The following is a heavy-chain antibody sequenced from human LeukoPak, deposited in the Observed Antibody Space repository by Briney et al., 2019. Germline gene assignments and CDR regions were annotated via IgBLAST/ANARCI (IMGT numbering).Heavy chain of an antibody. CDR3: AKDLALAGTGGGFDV. CDR2: ISGGGDKT. D-gene: IGHD6-19*01. V-gene: IGHV3-23*01. CDR1: GFTFNTYA. Sequence: GGSLRLSCAASGFTFNTYAINWVRQAPGKGLEWVSGISGGGDKTYYADSVNGRFTISRDNSKNTVSLQMSSLRAEDTALYYCAKDLALAGTGGGFDVWGQGTRVAVSS. J-gene: IGHJ3*01.